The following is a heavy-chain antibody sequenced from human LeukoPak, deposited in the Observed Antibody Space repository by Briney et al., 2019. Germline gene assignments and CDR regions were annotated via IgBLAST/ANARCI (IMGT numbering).Heavy chain of an antibody. Sequence: GGSLRLSCAASGFTFSSYTMTWVRQAPGKGLEWVSSISGSSTYIYYADSVKGRFTISRDNAKNSLYLQMNSLRAEDTAVYYCARFTDTTMHDAFDIWGQGTMVTVSS. J-gene: IGHJ3*02. D-gene: IGHD5-18*01. CDR1: GFTFSSYT. CDR3: ARFTDTTMHDAFDI. V-gene: IGHV3-21*01. CDR2: ISGSSTYI.